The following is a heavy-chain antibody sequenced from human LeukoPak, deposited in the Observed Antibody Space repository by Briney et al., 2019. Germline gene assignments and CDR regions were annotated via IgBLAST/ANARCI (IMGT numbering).Heavy chain of an antibody. J-gene: IGHJ4*02. CDR1: GFTFSDYY. CDR2: ISSSGSTI. D-gene: IGHD2-2*01. V-gene: IGHV3-11*01. Sequence: GGSLRLSCAASGFTFSDYYMSWIRQAPGKGLEWVSYISSSGSTIYYADSVKGRFTISRDNAKNSLYLQMNSLRAEDTAVYYCARDRDAVVPAAMRGGGFDYWGQGTLVTVSS. CDR3: ARDRDAVVPAAMRGGGFDY.